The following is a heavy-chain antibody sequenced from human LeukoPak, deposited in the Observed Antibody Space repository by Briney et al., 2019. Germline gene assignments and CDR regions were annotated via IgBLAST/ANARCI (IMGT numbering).Heavy chain of an antibody. D-gene: IGHD3-9*01. CDR1: GFILSKFA. V-gene: IGHV3-23*01. Sequence: GGSLRLSCVASGFILSKFAMSWVRQAPGKGLEWVSTLSSSGGSTYYADSVKGRLTVSRDNSKNTLYLQMNSLRAEDTAVYYCANYHILTSAPDYFDSWGQGALVTVSS. CDR3: ANYHILTSAPDYFDS. J-gene: IGHJ4*02. CDR2: LSSSGGST.